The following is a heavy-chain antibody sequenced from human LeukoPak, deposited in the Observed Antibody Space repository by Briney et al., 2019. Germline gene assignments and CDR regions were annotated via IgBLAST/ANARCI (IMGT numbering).Heavy chain of an antibody. CDR2: ISGSGGST. CDR1: GFTFSSYA. D-gene: IGHD2-21*02. J-gene: IGHJ4*02. Sequence: GGSLRLSCAASGFTFSSYAMSWVRQAPGKGLEWVSAISGSGGSTYYADSVKGRFTISRDNSKNTVSLQMSSLRAEDTALYYCVKDGLAFCGGDCYSYFDYWGQGTLVTVSS. V-gene: IGHV3-23*01. CDR3: VKDGLAFCGGDCYSYFDY.